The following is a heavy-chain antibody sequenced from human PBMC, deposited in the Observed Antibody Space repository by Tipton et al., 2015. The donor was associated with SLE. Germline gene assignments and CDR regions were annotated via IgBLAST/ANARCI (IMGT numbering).Heavy chain of an antibody. CDR1: GGSFRGYY. Sequence: LRLSCAVYGGSFRGYYWSWIRQPPGKGLEWIGEINHNGITNYNPSLESRLIISVDTSKNQFFLNMSSVTAADTAVYYCARNDDYGATNVDDADYVWGNALDIWGQGTMVTVSS. CDR2: INHNGIT. V-gene: IGHV4-34*01. CDR3: ARNDDYGATNVDDADYVWGNALDI. D-gene: IGHD3-16*01. J-gene: IGHJ3*02.